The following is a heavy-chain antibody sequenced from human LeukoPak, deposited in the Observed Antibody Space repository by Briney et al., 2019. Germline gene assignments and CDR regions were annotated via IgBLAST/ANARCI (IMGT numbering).Heavy chain of an antibody. J-gene: IGHJ5*02. D-gene: IGHD3-10*01. Sequence: SETLSLTCTVSGGSISTYYWSWIRQPPGKGLEWIGFIYYSGSTNYNPSLKSRVTISVDTSNNEFSLKLRSVTAADTAVYYCARQSLGPSRSGTSNNWFDPWGQGTLVTVSP. CDR1: GGSISTYY. CDR3: ARQSLGPSRSGTSNNWFDP. CDR2: IYYSGST. V-gene: IGHV4-59*08.